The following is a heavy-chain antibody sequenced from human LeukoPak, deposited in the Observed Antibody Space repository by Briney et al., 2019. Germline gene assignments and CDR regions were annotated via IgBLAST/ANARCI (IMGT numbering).Heavy chain of an antibody. CDR1: GFIFSSYG. CDR3: ARDRGGYGILTGYYYYYGMDV. Sequence: PGGSLRLSCAGSGFIFSSYGMHWVRQAPGKGLEWVSSISSSSSYIYYADSVKGRFTISRDNAKNSLYLQMNSLRAEDTAVYYCARDRGGYGILTGYYYYYGMDVWGKGTTVTVSS. J-gene: IGHJ6*04. D-gene: IGHD3-9*01. CDR2: ISSSSSYI. V-gene: IGHV3-21*01.